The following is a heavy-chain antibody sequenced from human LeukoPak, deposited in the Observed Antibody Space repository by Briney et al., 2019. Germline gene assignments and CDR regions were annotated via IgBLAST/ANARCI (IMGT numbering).Heavy chain of an antibody. Sequence: GGSLRLSCAASGFTFSSHWMTWVRQAPGKGLEWVANINQDGSERYYVDSVKGRFTISRDNAKNSLYLQMNSLRAEDTAVYYCARESGSWDAFDIWGRGTMVTVSS. CDR1: GFTFSSHW. V-gene: IGHV3-7*01. CDR3: ARESGSWDAFDI. D-gene: IGHD1-26*01. J-gene: IGHJ3*02. CDR2: INQDGSER.